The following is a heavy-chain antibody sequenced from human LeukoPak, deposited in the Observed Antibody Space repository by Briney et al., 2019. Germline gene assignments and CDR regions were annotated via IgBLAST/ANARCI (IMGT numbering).Heavy chain of an antibody. CDR2: IIPIFGTA. D-gene: IGHD2-15*01. CDR3: ARGIVVVVAATQDYYHGMDV. J-gene: IGHJ6*04. CDR1: GGTFSSYA. Sequence: GSSVKVSCKASGGTFSSYAISWVRQAPGQGLEWMGGIIPIFGTANYAQKFQGRVTITADESTSTAYMSLSSLRSEDTAVYYCARGIVVVVAATQDYYHGMDVWGKGTTVTVSS. V-gene: IGHV1-69*01.